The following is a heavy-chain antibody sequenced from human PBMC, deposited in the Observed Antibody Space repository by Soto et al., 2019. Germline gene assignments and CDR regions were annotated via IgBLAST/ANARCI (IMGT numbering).Heavy chain of an antibody. CDR2: INHSGST. Sequence: SETLSLTCAVYCGSFSGYYWSWIRQPPGKGLEWIGEINHSGSTNYNPSLKSRVTISVDTSKNQFSLKLSSVTAADTAVYYCARGASSSGFLQHWGQGTLVTVSS. CDR3: ARGASSSGFLQH. D-gene: IGHD6-19*01. V-gene: IGHV4-34*01. J-gene: IGHJ1*01. CDR1: CGSFSGYY.